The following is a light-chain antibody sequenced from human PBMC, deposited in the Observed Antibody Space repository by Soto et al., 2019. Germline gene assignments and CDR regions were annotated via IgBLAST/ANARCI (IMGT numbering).Light chain of an antibody. V-gene: IGLV1-47*01. J-gene: IGLJ1*01. CDR1: SSNIGSNY. CDR2: RNN. Sequence: SVLTQPPSASGTPGQRVTISGSGSSSNIGSNYVYWYQHLTGTAPKLLIYRNNQRPSGVPDRFSGSKSGTSASLAISGLRSEDEADYYCATWDDSLSNYVFGTGTKV. CDR3: ATWDDSLSNYV.